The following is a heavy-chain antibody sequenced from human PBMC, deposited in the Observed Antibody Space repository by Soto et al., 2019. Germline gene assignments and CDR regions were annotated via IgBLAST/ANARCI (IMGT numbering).Heavy chain of an antibody. D-gene: IGHD3-3*01. CDR3: VRPKRSGYDRGDSYYHSMDV. J-gene: IGHJ6*02. CDR2: ILPMFGPV. Sequence: QVQLVQSGTEVKKSGSSVKVSCRASGGTSSNFVITWVRQVPGQGLEWLGGILPMFGPVKYAQKFQDRLILTADRSTQTAAMELGSLRSEDTAVYYCVRPKRSGYDRGDSYYHSMDVWGHGTTVKVS. V-gene: IGHV1-69*06. CDR1: GGTSSNFV.